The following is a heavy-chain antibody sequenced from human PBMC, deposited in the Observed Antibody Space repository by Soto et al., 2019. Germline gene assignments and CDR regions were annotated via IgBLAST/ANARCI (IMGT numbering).Heavy chain of an antibody. CDR1: GGSISSGDYY. V-gene: IGHV4-30-4*01. Sequence: SETLSLTCTVSGGSISSGDYYWSWIRQPPGKGLEWIGYIYYSGSTYYNPSLKSRVTISVDTSKNQFSLKLSSVTAADTAVYYCARDRDDFWSGDYYGMAVWGQGTTVTVSS. CDR3: ARDRDDFWSGDYYGMAV. CDR2: IYYSGST. J-gene: IGHJ6*02. D-gene: IGHD3-3*01.